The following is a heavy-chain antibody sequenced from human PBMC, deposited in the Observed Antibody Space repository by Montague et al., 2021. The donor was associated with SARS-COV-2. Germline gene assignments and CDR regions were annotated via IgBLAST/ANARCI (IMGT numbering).Heavy chain of an antibody. CDR1: SGSISSSNYY. D-gene: IGHD2-15*01. CDR3: ARDDIVPQGVTKGMDV. V-gene: IGHV4-39*07. CDR2: MYYSGST. Sequence: SETLSLTCTVSSGSISSSNYYWGWIRQPPGKGLEWIGNMYYSGSTYYNPSLKSRVTISIDTSKNQFSLKLSSVTAADTAVYYCARDDIVPQGVTKGMDVWGQGTTVTVSS. J-gene: IGHJ6*02.